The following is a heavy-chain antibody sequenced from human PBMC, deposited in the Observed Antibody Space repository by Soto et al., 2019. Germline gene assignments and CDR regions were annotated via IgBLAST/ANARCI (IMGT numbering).Heavy chain of an antibody. V-gene: IGHV1-8*01. CDR1: GYTFTSYD. D-gene: IGHD1-26*01. CDR3: ARGLELNDAFDI. Sequence: ASVKVSCKASGYTFTSYDINWVRQATGQGLEWMGWMNPNSGNTGYAQKFQGRVTMTRDTSISTAYMELSSLRSEDTAVYYCARGLELNDAFDIWGQGTMVTVSS. J-gene: IGHJ3*02. CDR2: MNPNSGNT.